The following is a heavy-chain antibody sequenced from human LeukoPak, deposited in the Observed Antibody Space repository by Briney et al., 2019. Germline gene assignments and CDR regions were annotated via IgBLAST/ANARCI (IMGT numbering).Heavy chain of an antibody. D-gene: IGHD2-15*01. Sequence: SSETLSLTCTVSGGSISSSSYYWGWIRQPPGKGLEWIGEINHSGSTNYNPSLKSRVTISVDTSKNQFSLKLSSVTAADTAVYYCARAPCKQKSSGGSCYSKVPYYFDYWGQGTLVTVSS. J-gene: IGHJ4*02. V-gene: IGHV4-39*07. CDR3: ARAPCKQKSSGGSCYSKVPYYFDY. CDR2: INHSGST. CDR1: GGSISSSSYY.